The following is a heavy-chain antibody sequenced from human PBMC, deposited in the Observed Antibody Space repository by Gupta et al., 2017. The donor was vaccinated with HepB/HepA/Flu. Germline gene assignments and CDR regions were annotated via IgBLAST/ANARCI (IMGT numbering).Heavy chain of an antibody. J-gene: IGHJ6*02. Sequence: QVQLQESGPGLVKPSETLSLTCTVSGGSISSYYWSWIRQPPGKGLEWIGYIYYSGSTNYNPSLKSRVTIAVDTSKNQFSLKLSAVTAADTAVYYCARHGAVYCDGDCYYYYYGMDVWGQGTTVTVSS. CDR2: IYYSGST. V-gene: IGHV4-59*08. D-gene: IGHD2-21*02. CDR1: GGSISSYY. CDR3: ARHGAVYCDGDCYYYYYGMDV.